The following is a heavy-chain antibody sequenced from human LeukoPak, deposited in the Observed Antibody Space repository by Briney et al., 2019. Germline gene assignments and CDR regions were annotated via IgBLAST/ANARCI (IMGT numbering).Heavy chain of an antibody. J-gene: IGHJ4*02. D-gene: IGHD3-22*01. Sequence: GGSLRLSCAASGFSFSNCAMIWVRQPPGKGLEWVSTISGGGGNTYYADSVKGRFTVSRDNPKNTLFLLLDSLRVEDTAVYYCAKDPSYNYYRSGDYWGQGTPVNVSS. CDR1: GFSFSNCA. V-gene: IGHV3-23*01. CDR3: AKDPSYNYYRSGDY. CDR2: ISGGGGNT.